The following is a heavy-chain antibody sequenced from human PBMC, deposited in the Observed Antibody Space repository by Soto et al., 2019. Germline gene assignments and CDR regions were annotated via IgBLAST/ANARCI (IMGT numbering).Heavy chain of an antibody. Sequence: SVKVSCKASGGTFSSYAISWVRQAPGQGLEWMGGIIPIFGTANYAQKFQGRVTITADKSTSTAYMELSSLRSEDTAVYYCARVGRAVAGIFWFDPWGQGTLVTVSS. CDR2: IIPIFGTA. CDR3: ARVGRAVAGIFWFDP. J-gene: IGHJ5*02. D-gene: IGHD6-19*01. CDR1: GGTFSSYA. V-gene: IGHV1-69*06.